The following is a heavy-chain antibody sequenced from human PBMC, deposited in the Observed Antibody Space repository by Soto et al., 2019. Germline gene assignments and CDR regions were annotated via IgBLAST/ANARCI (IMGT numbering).Heavy chain of an antibody. CDR3: ARDQLLSFDY. J-gene: IGHJ4*02. D-gene: IGHD2-2*01. Sequence: PGGSLRLSCAASGFTFSSYAMSWVHQAPGKGLEWVSVISGGGGSTYYADSVKGRFTISRDNSKNTLYLQMSSLRAEDTAVYYCARDQLLSFDYWGQGTLVTVSS. V-gene: IGHV3-23*01. CDR1: GFTFSSYA. CDR2: ISGGGGST.